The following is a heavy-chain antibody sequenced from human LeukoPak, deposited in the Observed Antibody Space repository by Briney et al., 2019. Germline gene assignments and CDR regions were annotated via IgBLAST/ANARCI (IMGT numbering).Heavy chain of an antibody. CDR2: IYYSGST. CDR1: GGSISSHY. CDR3: AGVGPPYDFWRGYQNSFDP. Sequence: PSETLSLTCTVSGGSISSHYWSWIRQPPGKGLEWIGYIYYSGSTNYNPSLTSRVTISVDTSKNQFSLKLSPVSAAATAVYYFAGVGPPYDFWRGYQNSFDPWGRGTLVTVSS. V-gene: IGHV4-59*11. J-gene: IGHJ5*02. D-gene: IGHD3-3*01.